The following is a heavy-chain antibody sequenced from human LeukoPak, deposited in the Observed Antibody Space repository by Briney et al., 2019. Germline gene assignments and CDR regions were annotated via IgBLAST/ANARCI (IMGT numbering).Heavy chain of an antibody. V-gene: IGHV3-23*01. D-gene: IGHD3-10*01. CDR3: ARAHLTMVRGELYYGMDV. J-gene: IGHJ6*02. CDR1: GFTFSSYA. Sequence: QPGGSLRLSCAASGFTFSSYAMSWVRQAPGKGLEWVSAISGSGGSTYYADSVKGRFTISRVNAKNSLYLQMNSLRAEDTAVYYCARAHLTMVRGELYYGMDVWGQGTTVTVSS. CDR2: ISGSGGST.